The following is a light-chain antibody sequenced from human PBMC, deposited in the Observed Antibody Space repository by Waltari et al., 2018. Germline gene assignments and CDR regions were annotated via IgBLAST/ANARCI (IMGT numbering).Light chain of an antibody. J-gene: IGKJ2*01. CDR2: GAS. V-gene: IGKV1-39*01. CDR3: QQSYVTPRT. CDR1: QSITTS. Sequence: DIQMTQSPSTLSASVGDTVIISCRASQSITTSLAWYQQKPGKAPDVLIYGASSLQSGVPSRFSGSGSGTDFTLTISSLQPEDFATYYCQQSYVTPRTFGQGTKLDIK.